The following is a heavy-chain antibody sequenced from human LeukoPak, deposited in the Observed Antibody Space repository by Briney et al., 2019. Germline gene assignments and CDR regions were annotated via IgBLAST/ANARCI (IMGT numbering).Heavy chain of an antibody. CDR3: ARDSGPMVRGAFYYYYYGMDV. CDR1: GGSISSGDYY. CDR2: IYYSGST. J-gene: IGHJ6*02. V-gene: IGHV4-30-4*01. Sequence: SETLSLTCTVSGGSISSGDYYWSWIRQPPGKGLEWIGYIYYSGSTYYNPSLKSRVTISVDTSKNQFSLKLSSVTAADMAVYYCARDSGPMVRGAFYYYYYGMDVWGQGTTVTVSS. D-gene: IGHD3-10*01.